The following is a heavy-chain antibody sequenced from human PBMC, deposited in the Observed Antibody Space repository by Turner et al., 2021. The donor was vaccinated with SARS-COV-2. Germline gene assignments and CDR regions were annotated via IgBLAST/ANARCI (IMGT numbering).Heavy chain of an antibody. CDR3: ARDLVSNGMDV. D-gene: IGHD3-16*01. V-gene: IGHV3-53*04. CDR1: GFTVSSNY. CDR2: IYSGGST. Sequence: EVQLVESGGGLVQPGGSLRLPCAASGFTVSSNYMIWVRQAPGKGLEWVSVIYSGGSTFYADSVKGRFTISRHNSKNTLYLQMNSLRAEDTAVYYCARDLVSNGMDVWGQGTTVTVSS. J-gene: IGHJ6*02.